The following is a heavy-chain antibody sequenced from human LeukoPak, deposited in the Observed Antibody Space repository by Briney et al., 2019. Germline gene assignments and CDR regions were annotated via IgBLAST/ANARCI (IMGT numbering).Heavy chain of an antibody. J-gene: IGHJ4*02. D-gene: IGHD2-2*01. V-gene: IGHV4-59*01. CDR2: IYYSGNT. CDR1: GGSISNYY. CDR3: ARVRYCSTNRCYDREFDN. Sequence: SETLSLTSTVSGGSISNYYWSWIRQPPGKGLEWIGYIYYSGNTNYNPSLKSRVTISVDTSKNQFSLKLNSVTAADTAVYYCARVRYCSTNRCYDREFDNWGQGTLVTVSS.